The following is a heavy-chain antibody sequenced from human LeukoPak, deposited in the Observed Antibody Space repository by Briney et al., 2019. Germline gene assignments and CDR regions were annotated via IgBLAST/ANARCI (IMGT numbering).Heavy chain of an antibody. J-gene: IGHJ3*02. CDR2: IYYSGST. D-gene: IGHD6-19*01. Sequence: SETLSLTCTVSGGSISSTNYYWGWIRQPPGKGLEWIGSIYYSGSTYYNPSLKSRVTISVDTAKNQFSLKLSSVTAADTAVYYCAREGIAVAVRMAFDIWGQGTMVTVSS. CDR1: GGSISSTNYY. CDR3: AREGIAVAVRMAFDI. V-gene: IGHV4-39*07.